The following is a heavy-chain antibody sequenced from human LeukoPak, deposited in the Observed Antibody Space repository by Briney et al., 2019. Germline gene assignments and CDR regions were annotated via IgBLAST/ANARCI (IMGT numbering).Heavy chain of an antibody. V-gene: IGHV4-30-4*01. CDR1: GGSISSGDYY. J-gene: IGHJ2*01. D-gene: IGHD6-6*01. CDR2: IYYSGST. Sequence: SETLSLTCTVSGGSISSGDYYWSWIRQPPGTGLEWIGYIYYSGSTYYNPSLKSRVTISVDTSKNQFSLKLSSVTAADTAVYYCATQGPAARPGDWYFDLWGRGTLVTVSS. CDR3: ATQGPAARPGDWYFDL.